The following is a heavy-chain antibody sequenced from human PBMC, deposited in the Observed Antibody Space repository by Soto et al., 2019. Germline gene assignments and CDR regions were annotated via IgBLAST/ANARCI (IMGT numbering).Heavy chain of an antibody. D-gene: IGHD2-2*01. Sequence: GGSVRLSGAACGFTFSTYTMSWVRRAPGKGLEWVSAISGSGGSPSYADSVQGRFTISRDNPKKTLYLQMNSLRAEDTAVYYCANARCSTTNSSVTYYCGQRTLVPVSS. CDR2: ISGSGGSP. V-gene: IGHV3-23*01. CDR3: ANARCSTTNSSVTYY. J-gene: IGHJ4*02. CDR1: GFTFSTYT.